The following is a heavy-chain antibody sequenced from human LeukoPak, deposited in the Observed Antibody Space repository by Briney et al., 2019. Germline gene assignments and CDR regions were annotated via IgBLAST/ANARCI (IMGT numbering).Heavy chain of an antibody. Sequence: PGRSLRLSCAASGFTFSSYAMHWVRQAPGKGLEWVSVISYDGSNKYYADSVKGRFTISRDNSKNTLYLQMNSLRAEDTAVYYCAREYHYHFWSGYSLDYWGQGTLVTVSS. CDR2: ISYDGSNK. CDR3: AREYHYHFWSGYSLDY. J-gene: IGHJ4*02. D-gene: IGHD3-3*01. V-gene: IGHV3-30-3*01. CDR1: GFTFSSYA.